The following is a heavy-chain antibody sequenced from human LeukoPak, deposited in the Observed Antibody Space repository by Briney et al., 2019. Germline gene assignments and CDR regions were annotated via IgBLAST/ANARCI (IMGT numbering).Heavy chain of an antibody. CDR3: ARIGYSSSSTDY. CDR1: GFIFSDYN. Sequence: PGGSLRLSCEASGFIFSDYNMNWVRQAPGKGLEWLSFIDSSSSTIYYADSVKGRFTVSRDNAKNSLYLQMNSLRAEDTAMYYCARIGYSSSSTDYWGQGTLVTVSS. J-gene: IGHJ4*02. V-gene: IGHV3-48*04. CDR2: IDSSSSTI. D-gene: IGHD6-13*01.